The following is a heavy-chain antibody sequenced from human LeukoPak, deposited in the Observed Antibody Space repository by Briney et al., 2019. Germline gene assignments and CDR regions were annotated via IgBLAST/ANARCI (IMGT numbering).Heavy chain of an antibody. V-gene: IGHV3-30*18. D-gene: IGHD6-13*01. CDR3: AKGGGTGYSSSWYSN. CDR1: GFTFSSHG. CDR2: ISYDENNK. Sequence: PGGSLRLSCAASGFTFSSHGMHWVRQAPGKGLKWVAVISYDENNKYYTDSVKGRFTISRDNSKNTLYLQMNSLRGEDTAVYYCAKGGGTGYSSSWYSNWGQGTRVTVSS. J-gene: IGHJ4*02.